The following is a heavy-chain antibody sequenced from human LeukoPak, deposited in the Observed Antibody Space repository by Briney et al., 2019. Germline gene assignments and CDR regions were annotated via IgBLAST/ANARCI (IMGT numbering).Heavy chain of an antibody. Sequence: GESLKISFKGSGYSFTSYWIGWVRPMPGKGLEWMGIIYPGDSDTRYSPSYQGQVIISDDKSISTAYLQWSSLKASDTAMYYCARQDGSYGHFDLDYWGQGTLVTVSS. CDR2: IYPGDSDT. CDR3: ARQDGSYGHFDLDY. D-gene: IGHD5-18*01. V-gene: IGHV5-51*01. J-gene: IGHJ4*02. CDR1: GYSFTSYW.